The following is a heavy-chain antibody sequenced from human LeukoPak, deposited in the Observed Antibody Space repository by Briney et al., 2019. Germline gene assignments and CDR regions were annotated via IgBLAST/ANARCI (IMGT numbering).Heavy chain of an antibody. D-gene: IGHD3-10*01. V-gene: IGHV3-9*01. CDR3: AKGTYGSGSYSLRGGGLVDY. Sequence: GGSLRLSCAASGFTFDDYAMHWVRQAPGKGLEWVSGISWNSGSIGYADSVKGRFTISRDNAKNSLYLQMNSLRAEDTALYYCAKGTYGSGSYSLRGGGLVDYWGQGTLVTVSS. CDR1: GFTFDDYA. J-gene: IGHJ4*02. CDR2: ISWNSGSI.